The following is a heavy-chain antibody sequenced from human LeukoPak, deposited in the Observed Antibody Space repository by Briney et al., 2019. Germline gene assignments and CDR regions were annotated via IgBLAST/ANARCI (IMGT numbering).Heavy chain of an antibody. CDR3: ARREWELTSFDY. V-gene: IGHV5-51*01. Sequence: GESLKISCKGSGYTFTSYWIGWVRQMPGQGLEWMGIIYPSDSDTRYSPSFQGQVTISADKSISTAYLQWTSLKASDTAMYYCARREWELTSFDYWGQGTLVTVSS. D-gene: IGHD1-26*01. J-gene: IGHJ4*02. CDR2: IYPSDSDT. CDR1: GYTFTSYW.